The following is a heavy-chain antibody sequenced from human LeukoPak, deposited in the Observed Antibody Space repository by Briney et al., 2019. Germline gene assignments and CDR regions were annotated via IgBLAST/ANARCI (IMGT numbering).Heavy chain of an antibody. CDR2: IWYDGSNK. CDR3: ASTSGWYEPIDY. D-gene: IGHD6-19*01. CDR1: GFTFSSYG. V-gene: IGHV3-33*01. J-gene: IGHJ4*02. Sequence: GGSLRLSYAASGFTFSSYGMHWVRQAPGKGLEWVAVIWYDGSNKYYADSVKGRFTISRDNSKNTLYLQMNSLRAEDTAVYYCASTSGWYEPIDYWGQGTLVTVSS.